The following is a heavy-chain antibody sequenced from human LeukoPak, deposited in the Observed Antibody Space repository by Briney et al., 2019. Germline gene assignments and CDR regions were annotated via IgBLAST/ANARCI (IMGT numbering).Heavy chain of an antibody. CDR3: ARYVPSGSGRHWFDP. D-gene: IGHD3-10*01. CDR1: GYTFTSYD. Sequence: ASVKVSCKASGYTFTSYDINWVRQATGQGLEWMGWMNPNSGNTGYAQKFQGRVTMTRNTSVSTAYMELSSLRSEDTAVYYCARYVPSGSGRHWFDPWGQGTLVTVSS. CDR2: MNPNSGNT. J-gene: IGHJ5*02. V-gene: IGHV1-8*01.